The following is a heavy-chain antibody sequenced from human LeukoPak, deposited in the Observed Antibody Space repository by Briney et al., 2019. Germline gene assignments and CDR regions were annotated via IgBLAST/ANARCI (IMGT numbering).Heavy chain of an antibody. CDR1: GGSISSSNW. CDR2: IYHSGST. V-gene: IGHV4-4*02. Sequence: SETLSLTCAVSGGSISSSNWWSWVRQPPGKGLEWIGEIYHSGSTNYNPSLKSRVAISVDKSNNQFSLKLSSVTAADTAVYYCARSWGGYGNYYYGMDVWGQGTTVTVSS. D-gene: IGHD5-18*01. CDR3: ARSWGGYGNYYYGMDV. J-gene: IGHJ6*02.